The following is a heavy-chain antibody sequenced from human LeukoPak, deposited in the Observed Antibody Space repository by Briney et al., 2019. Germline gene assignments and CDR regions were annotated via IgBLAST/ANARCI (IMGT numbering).Heavy chain of an antibody. CDR1: GDSISSGDYY. CDR3: ARGPYSYDSSGAFDI. J-gene: IGHJ3*02. V-gene: IGHV4-61*02. Sequence: SETLSPTGTVSGDSISSGDYYWSWTRQPAGKGLKWIGRISSSGSTNYNPSLKSRVTISVDTSKSQFSLKLSSVTAADTAVYFCARGPYSYDSSGAFDIWGQGTMVTVSS. CDR2: ISSSGST. D-gene: IGHD3-22*01.